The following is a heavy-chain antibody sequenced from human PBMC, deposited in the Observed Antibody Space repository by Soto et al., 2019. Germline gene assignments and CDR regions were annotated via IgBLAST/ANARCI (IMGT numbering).Heavy chain of an antibody. J-gene: IGHJ4*02. V-gene: IGHV4-59*01. D-gene: IGHD3-9*01. CDR2: VYDNGRP. CDR3: ARGVGSSPSRY. Sequence: LSLTCTISGGSISVYYWSLIRQSPRQGLEWIGYVYDNGRPYYSPSLKSRVTISADTSKNQISLKLTSATAADTAVYYCARGVGSSPSRYGGRGALVTVSS. CDR1: GGSISVYY.